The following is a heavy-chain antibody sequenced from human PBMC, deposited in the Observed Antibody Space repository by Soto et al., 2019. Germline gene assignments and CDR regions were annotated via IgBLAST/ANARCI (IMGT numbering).Heavy chain of an antibody. CDR1: GYTFTSYA. J-gene: IGHJ4*02. CDR2: INTNTGNP. CDR3: FDY. D-gene: IGHD2-2*01. Sequence: GASVKVSCKASGYTFTSYAMNWVRQAPGQGLEWMGWINTNTGNPTYAQGFTGRFVFSLDTSVSTAYLQICSLPSYQLLLGIYFDYWGQGTLVTVS. V-gene: IGHV7-4-1*01.